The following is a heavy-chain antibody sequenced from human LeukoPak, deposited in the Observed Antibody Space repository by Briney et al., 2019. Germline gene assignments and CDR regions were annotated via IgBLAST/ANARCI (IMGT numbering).Heavy chain of an antibody. V-gene: IGHV4-34*01. Sequence: PSETLSLTCALYGGSFSGYYWSWIRQPPGKGLEWIGEINHSGSTNYNPSLKSRVTISVDTSKNQFSLKLSSVTAADTAVYYCARGFVSYSSHGMDVWGKGTTVTVSS. J-gene: IGHJ6*04. CDR1: GGSFSGYY. D-gene: IGHD2-8*01. CDR3: ARGFVSYSSHGMDV. CDR2: INHSGST.